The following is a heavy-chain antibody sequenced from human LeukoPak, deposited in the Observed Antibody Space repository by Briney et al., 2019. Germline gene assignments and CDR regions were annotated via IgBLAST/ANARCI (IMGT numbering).Heavy chain of an antibody. J-gene: IGHJ4*02. CDR1: GYRFATHW. Sequence: GESLKISCKGSGYRFATHWIGGVRPMPGKGLGWRGIIYPGASDTRYSTSFHGEVTISADNSINTAYLQWSSLKASDTAMYDCARWRDGYNNVALDYWGQGTLVTVSS. D-gene: IGHD5-24*01. V-gene: IGHV5-51*01. CDR3: ARWRDGYNNVALDY. CDR2: IYPGASDT.